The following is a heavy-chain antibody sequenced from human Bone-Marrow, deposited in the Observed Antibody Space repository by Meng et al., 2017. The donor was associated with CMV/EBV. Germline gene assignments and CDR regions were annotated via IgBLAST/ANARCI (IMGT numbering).Heavy chain of an antibody. CDR1: GGSISSYY. CDR2: IYYSGST. J-gene: IGHJ6*02. V-gene: IGHV4-59*01. CDR3: ARAGAHAFLEWQPYYYYGMDV. D-gene: IGHD3-3*02. Sequence: SETLSLTCTVSGGSISSYYWSWIRQPPGKGLEWIGYIYYSGSTNYNPSLKSRVTISVDTSKNQFSLKLSSVTAADTAVYYCARAGAHAFLEWQPYYYYGMDVWGQGTTVTVSS.